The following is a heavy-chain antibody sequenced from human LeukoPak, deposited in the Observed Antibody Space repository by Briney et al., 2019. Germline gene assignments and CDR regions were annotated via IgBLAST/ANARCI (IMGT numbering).Heavy chain of an antibody. CDR3: AVPQWELLN. CDR1: GLTFSSYT. V-gene: IGHV3-23*01. J-gene: IGHJ4*02. CDR2: ISAGGGNI. D-gene: IGHD1-26*01. Sequence: GSLRLSCAASGLTFSSYTMSWVRQAPGKGLEWVSAISAGGGNIYYADSVKGRFTISRDNSKDTLYLQMNSLRAEDTAVYSCAVPQWELLNWGQGTLVTVSS.